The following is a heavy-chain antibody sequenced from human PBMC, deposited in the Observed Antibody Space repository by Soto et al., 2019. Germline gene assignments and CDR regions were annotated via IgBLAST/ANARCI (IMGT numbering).Heavy chain of an antibody. D-gene: IGHD6-19*01. V-gene: IGHV3-21*01. CDR1: GFTFSSYS. J-gene: IGHJ4*02. CDR2: ISSSSSYI. CDR3: ARDNLAVADY. Sequence: EVQLVESGGGLVKPGGSLRLSCAASGFTFSSYSMNWVRQAPGKGLEWVSSISSSSSYIYYEDSVKGRFTISRDNAKNSLYLQMNSLRAEDTAVYYCARDNLAVADYWGQGTLVTVSS.